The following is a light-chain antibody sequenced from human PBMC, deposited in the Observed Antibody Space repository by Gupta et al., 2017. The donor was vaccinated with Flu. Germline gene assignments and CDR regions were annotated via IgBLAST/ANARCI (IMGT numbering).Light chain of an antibody. CDR3: NSRDISSAHYV. Sequence: QGDSLRGYFASWYQQKAGQAPALVIYGENNRPSGIPDRFSGSSSGSTASLNITGAQAEDEADYYCNSRDISSAHYVFGTGTKVTVL. CDR2: GEN. CDR1: SLRGYF. J-gene: IGLJ1*01. V-gene: IGLV3-19*01.